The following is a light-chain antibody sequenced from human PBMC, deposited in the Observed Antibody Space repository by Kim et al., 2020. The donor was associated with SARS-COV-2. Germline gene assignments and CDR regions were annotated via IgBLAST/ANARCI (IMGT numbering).Light chain of an antibody. J-gene: IGKJ2*01. V-gene: IGKV1-12*01. CDR3: QQANSFPYT. CDR2: GAS. Sequence: DIQMTQSPSSLSAFVGDRVTIICRASQAISNWLAWYQQKPGKAPKLLIYGASRLQSGVPSRFSGSGSGTDFTLTISSLQPEDFATYYCQQANSFPYTFGQGTKLEI. CDR1: QAISNW.